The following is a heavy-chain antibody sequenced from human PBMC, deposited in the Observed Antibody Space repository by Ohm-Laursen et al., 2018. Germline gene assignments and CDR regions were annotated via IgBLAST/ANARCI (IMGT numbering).Heavy chain of an antibody. CDR1: GFGFTYAW. CDR2: INEGGGRK. Sequence: SLRLSCAVSGFGFTYAWMNWVREAPGKGLEWVANINEGGGRKLYMDSVEGRFTISRDNGQSSLYLQMNSLRAEDAAVYYCGRDLGTSAAGTVGYFDSWGQGILVTVSS. D-gene: IGHD6-25*01. J-gene: IGHJ4*02. V-gene: IGHV3-7*01. CDR3: GRDLGTSAAGTVGYFDS.